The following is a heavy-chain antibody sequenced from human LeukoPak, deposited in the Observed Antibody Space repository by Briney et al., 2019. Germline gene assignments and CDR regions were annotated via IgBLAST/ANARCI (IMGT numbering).Heavy chain of an antibody. CDR2: ISTSSTYI. Sequence: GGSLRLSRAASGFIFSGHTMNWVRQAPGRGLEWVSSISTSSTYIYYAGSVEGRFTISRDNPKNSLFLQMNSLRAEDTAIYYCVRKMKTGSSSGDYDYWGQGTLVTVSS. CDR3: VRKMKTGSSSGDYDY. V-gene: IGHV3-21*06. D-gene: IGHD1-1*01. CDR1: GFIFSGHT. J-gene: IGHJ4*02.